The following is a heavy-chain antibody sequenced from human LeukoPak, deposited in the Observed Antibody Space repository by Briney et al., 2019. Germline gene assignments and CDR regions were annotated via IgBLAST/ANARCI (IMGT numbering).Heavy chain of an antibody. CDR3: AREQSSSCYDY. V-gene: IGHV3-74*01. D-gene: IGHD6-13*01. J-gene: IGHJ4*02. CDR1: GFTFSTYA. Sequence: PGGSLRLSCAASGFTFSTYAMSWVRQAPGKGLVWVSRINSDGSSTSYADSVKGRFTISRDNAKNTLYLQMNSLRAEDTAVYYCAREQSSSCYDYWGQGTLVTVSS. CDR2: INSDGSST.